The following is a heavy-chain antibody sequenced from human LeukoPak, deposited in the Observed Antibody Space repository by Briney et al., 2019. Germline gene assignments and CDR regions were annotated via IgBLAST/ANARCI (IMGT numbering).Heavy chain of an antibody. CDR1: GGSISSGSYY. CDR2: IYHSGST. V-gene: IGHV4-39*07. J-gene: IGHJ4*02. Sequence: SQTLSLTCTVSGGSISSGSYYWSWIRQPPGKGLEWIGSIYHSGSTYYNPSLKSRVTISVDTSKNQFSLKLSSVTAADTAVYYCASSYGDYFDYWGQGTLVTVSS. D-gene: IGHD4-17*01. CDR3: ASSYGDYFDY.